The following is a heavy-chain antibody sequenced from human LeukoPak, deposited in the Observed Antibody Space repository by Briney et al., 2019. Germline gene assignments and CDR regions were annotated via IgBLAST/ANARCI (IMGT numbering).Heavy chain of an antibody. CDR1: GDSVSSNSAA. Sequence: SQTLSLTCAISGDSVSSNSAAWNWFRQSPSRGLEWLGRTFYDSKWHNDYAVSVKSRITINPDTSKNQFSLQLNSVTPEDTAVYYCARRRYYGYTGYFDFWGQGTRLTVPS. CDR2: TFYDSKWHN. D-gene: IGHD3-10*01. CDR3: ARRRYYGYTGYFDF. V-gene: IGHV6-1*01. J-gene: IGHJ5*01.